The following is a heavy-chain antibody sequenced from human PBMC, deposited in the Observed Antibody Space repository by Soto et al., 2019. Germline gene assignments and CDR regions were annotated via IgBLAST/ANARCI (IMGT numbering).Heavy chain of an antibody. CDR1: GFTFSSYA. CDR2: ISYDGSNK. J-gene: IGHJ6*02. CDR3: ARDRSYSSGWPRYYYYGMHV. Sequence: GGSLRLSCAASGFTFSSYAMHWVRQAPGKGLERVAVISYDGSNKYYADSVKGRFTISRDNSKNTLYLQMNSLRAEDTAVYYCARDRSYSSGWPRYYYYGMHVWGQGITVTGSS. V-gene: IGHV3-30-3*01. D-gene: IGHD6-19*01.